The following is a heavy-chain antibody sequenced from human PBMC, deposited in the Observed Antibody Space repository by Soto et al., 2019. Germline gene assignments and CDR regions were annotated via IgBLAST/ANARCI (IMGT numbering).Heavy chain of an antibody. V-gene: IGHV3-30*03. Sequence: QVQLVESGGGVVQPGRSLRLSCAASGFTFSSYGMHWVRQAPGKGLEWVAVISYDGSNKYYADSVKGRFTISRDNSKNTVYLQMNSLRVEDTAGYYCSRDLVRVGFDYWGQGTLVTVSS. CDR3: SRDLVRVGFDY. CDR1: GFTFSSYG. CDR2: ISYDGSNK. D-gene: IGHD1-26*01. J-gene: IGHJ4*02.